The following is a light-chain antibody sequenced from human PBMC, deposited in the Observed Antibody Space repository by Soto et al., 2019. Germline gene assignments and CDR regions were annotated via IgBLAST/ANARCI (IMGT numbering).Light chain of an antibody. CDR3: QQYGSSPLT. Sequence: EIVLTQSPGTLSLSPGERATLSCRASQSVSSSYLAWYQQKPGQAPRLLIYGASSRATGIPDRLSGSGSGTDFTLTISRLEPEDCAVYYFQQYGSSPLTCGGGTKVEIK. CDR1: QSVSSSY. J-gene: IGKJ4*01. V-gene: IGKV3-20*01. CDR2: GAS.